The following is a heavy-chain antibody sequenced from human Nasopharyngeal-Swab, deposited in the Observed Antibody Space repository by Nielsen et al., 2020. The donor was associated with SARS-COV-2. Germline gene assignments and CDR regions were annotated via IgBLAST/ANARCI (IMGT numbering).Heavy chain of an antibody. J-gene: IGHJ4*02. Sequence: SETLSLTCTVSGGSISSYYWSWIRQPPGEGLEWIGYIYYSGSTNYNPSLKSRVTISVDTSKNQFSLKLSSVTAADTAVYYCARDKGDGYNSFDYWGQGTLVTVSS. CDR2: IYYSGST. V-gene: IGHV4-59*01. D-gene: IGHD5-24*01. CDR3: ARDKGDGYNSFDY. CDR1: GGSISSYY.